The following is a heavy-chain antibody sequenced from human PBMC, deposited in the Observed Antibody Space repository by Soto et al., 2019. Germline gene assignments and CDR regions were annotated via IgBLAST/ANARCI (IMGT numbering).Heavy chain of an antibody. D-gene: IGHD6-19*01. J-gene: IGHJ4*02. CDR3: ARGFGDGWYGGPDY. V-gene: IGHV3-7*01. Sequence: EVQLVESGGGLVQAGGSLRLSCAASGFTFSNYWMNWVRQAPGKGLGWVAYISRDGSEKSYVDSVKGRFTISRDNAKKSLFLQMNSLRVEDTAVYYCARGFGDGWYGGPDYWGQGTRVTVSS. CDR1: GFTFSNYW. CDR2: ISRDGSEK.